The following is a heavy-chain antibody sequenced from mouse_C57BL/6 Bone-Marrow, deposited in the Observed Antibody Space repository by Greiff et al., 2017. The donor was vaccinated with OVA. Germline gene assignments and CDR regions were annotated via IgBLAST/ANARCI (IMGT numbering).Heavy chain of an antibody. D-gene: IGHD2-12*01. CDR3: ARHYRYFDV. V-gene: IGHV1-50*01. Sequence: QVHVKQPGAELVKPGASVKLSCKASGYTFTSYWMQWVKQRPGQGLEWIGEIDPSDSYTNYNQKFKGKATLTVDTSSSTAYMQLSSLTSEDSAVYYCARHYRYFDVWGTGTTVTVSS. CDR2: IDPSDSYT. CDR1: GYTFTSYW. J-gene: IGHJ1*03.